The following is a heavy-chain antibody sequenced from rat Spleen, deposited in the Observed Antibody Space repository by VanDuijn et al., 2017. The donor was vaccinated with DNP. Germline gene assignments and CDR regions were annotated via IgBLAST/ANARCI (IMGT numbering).Heavy chain of an antibody. CDR3: ARGSGTYYWYFDF. D-gene: IGHD5-1*01. CDR1: GFTFSNYD. Sequence: EVQLVESGGGLVQPGRSLRLSCAASGFTFSNYDMAWVRQAPTKGLEWVATISPDGSSTYYRDSVKGRFTISRDNAKNTLYLQMNSLRSEDTATYYCARGSGTYYWYFDFWGPGTMVTVSS. CDR2: ISPDGSST. J-gene: IGHJ1*01. V-gene: IGHV5-29*01.